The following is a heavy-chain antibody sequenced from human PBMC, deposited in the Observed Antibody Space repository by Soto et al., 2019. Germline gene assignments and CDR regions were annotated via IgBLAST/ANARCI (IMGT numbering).Heavy chain of an antibody. J-gene: IGHJ4*02. CDR1: GFIFSSHW. Sequence: PGGSLRLSCAASGFIFSSHWMHWVRQAPGRGLVGVSYIDSSGRAIYYADSVKGRFTISRDNAKKSLYLQMNSLRFDDTAIYYCARDLGIVAAGAWVRSFDYWGQGSLVTVSS. CDR2: IDSSGRAI. V-gene: IGHV3-48*03. CDR3: ARDLGIVAAGAWVRSFDY. D-gene: IGHD6-13*01.